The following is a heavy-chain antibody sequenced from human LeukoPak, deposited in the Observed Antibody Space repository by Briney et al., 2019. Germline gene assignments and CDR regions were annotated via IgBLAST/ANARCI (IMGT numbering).Heavy chain of an antibody. J-gene: IGHJ6*03. D-gene: IGHD3-10*01. Sequence: SETLSLTCAVYGGSFSGYYWSWIRQPPGKGLEWVGEINHSGSTNYNPSLKSRVTISVDTSKNQFSLKLSSVTAADTAVYYCARHKGRRFGELFRYYYYMDVWGKGTTVTISS. V-gene: IGHV4-34*01. CDR2: INHSGST. CDR3: ARHKGRRFGELFRYYYYMDV. CDR1: GGSFSGYY.